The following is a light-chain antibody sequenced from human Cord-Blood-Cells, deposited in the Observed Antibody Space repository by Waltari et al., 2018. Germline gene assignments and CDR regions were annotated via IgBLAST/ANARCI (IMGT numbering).Light chain of an antibody. Sequence: SYELTQPPSVSVSPGQTARITCPGDALPKQYAYWYQQKPGQAPVLVIYKGSERPSGIPERFSGSSSGTTVTLTISGVQAEDEADYYCQSADSSGTYVVFGGGTKLTVL. CDR1: ALPKQY. CDR3: QSADSSGTYVV. J-gene: IGLJ2*01. V-gene: IGLV3-25*03. CDR2: KGS.